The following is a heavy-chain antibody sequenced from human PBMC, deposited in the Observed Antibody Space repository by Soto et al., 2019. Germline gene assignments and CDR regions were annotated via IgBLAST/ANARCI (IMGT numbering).Heavy chain of an antibody. V-gene: IGHV4-59*08. CDR1: GGSISSYY. CDR2: IYYSGGT. J-gene: IGHJ4*02. D-gene: IGHD1-26*01. Sequence: QVQLQESGPGLVKPSETLSLTCTVSGGSISSYYWSWIRQPPGKGLEWIGYIYYSGGTNYNPSLKLRVTISVDSSKNHFSLKLSSVHAADTAVYYCARRYGGNLDYWGQGTLVTVSS. CDR3: ARRYGGNLDY.